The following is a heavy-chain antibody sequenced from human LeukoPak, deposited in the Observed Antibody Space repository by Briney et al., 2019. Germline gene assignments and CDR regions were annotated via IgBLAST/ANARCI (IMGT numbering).Heavy chain of an antibody. J-gene: IGHJ4*02. Sequence: GSSVKVSCKASGGTFISYAISWVRQAPGQGLEWMGGIIPIFGTANYAQKFQGRVTITADESTSTAYMGLSSLRSEDTAVYYCARDGIVVVPAAMFYWGQGTLVTVSS. D-gene: IGHD2-2*01. V-gene: IGHV1-69*01. CDR2: IIPIFGTA. CDR3: ARDGIVVVPAAMFY. CDR1: GGTFISYA.